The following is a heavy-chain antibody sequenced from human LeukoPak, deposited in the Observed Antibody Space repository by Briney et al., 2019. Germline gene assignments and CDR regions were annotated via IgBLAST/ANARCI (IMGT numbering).Heavy chain of an antibody. J-gene: IGHJ2*01. V-gene: IGHV4-39*07. CDR2: IYYSGST. D-gene: IGHD4-17*01. CDR3: ARVGTTAADWYFDL. CDR1: GGSISSSSYY. Sequence: SETLSLTCTVSGGSISSSSYYWGWIRQPPGKGLEWIGSIYYSGSTYYNPSLKSRVTISVDTSKNQFSLKLSSVTAADTAVYYCARVGTTAADWYFDLWGRGTLVTVSS.